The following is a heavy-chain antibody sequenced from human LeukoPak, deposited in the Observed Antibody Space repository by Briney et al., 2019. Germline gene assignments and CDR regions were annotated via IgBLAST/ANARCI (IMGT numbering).Heavy chain of an antibody. D-gene: IGHD5-18*01. V-gene: IGHV1-2*02. CDR3: AREDTYGEYRPFDF. CDR1: GYSFIDYY. J-gene: IGHJ4*02. Sequence: GASVKVSCKTSGYSFIDYYIHWVRQAPGQGLEWMGSINPSSGVTKFSQELQDRVTLTRDTSLSTAYMELNSLTFDDTAIYYCAREDTYGEYRPFDFWGQGAPVTVSS. CDR2: INPSSGVT.